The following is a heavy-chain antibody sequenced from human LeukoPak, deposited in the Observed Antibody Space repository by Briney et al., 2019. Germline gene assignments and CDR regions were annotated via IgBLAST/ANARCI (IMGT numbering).Heavy chain of an antibody. CDR1: GFTFSSYS. D-gene: IGHD6-13*01. V-gene: IGHV3-21*01. Sequence: PGGSLRLSCAASGFTFSSYSMNGVRQAPGKGLEWVSSISSSSSYIYYADSVKGRFTISRDNAKNSLYLQMNSLRAEDTAVYYCARGSASSSWYKSDDYWGQGTLVTVSS. CDR3: ARGSASSSWYKSDDY. J-gene: IGHJ4*02. CDR2: ISSSSSYI.